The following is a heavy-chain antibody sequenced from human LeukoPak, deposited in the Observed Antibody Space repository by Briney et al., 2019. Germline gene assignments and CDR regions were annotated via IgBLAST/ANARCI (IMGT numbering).Heavy chain of an antibody. CDR1: GFTFSSYG. J-gene: IGHJ6*02. CDR3: AGRCSVTRCHFSSYGMDV. CDR2: ISYDGSNK. V-gene: IGHV3-30*03. Sequence: PGRSLRLSCAASGFTFSSYGMHWVRQAPGKGLEWVAVISYDGSNKYYADSVKGRFTISRDSAKNSLYLQMNSLRAEDTALYYCAGRCSVTRCHFSSYGMDVWGQGTTVTVSS. D-gene: IGHD2-15*01.